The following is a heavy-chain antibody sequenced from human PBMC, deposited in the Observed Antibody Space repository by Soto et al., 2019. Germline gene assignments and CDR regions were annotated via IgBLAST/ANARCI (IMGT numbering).Heavy chain of an antibody. CDR1: GGSISSYY. CDR3: ARDGGDNWNYDRYYYYGMDV. CDR2: IYYSGST. V-gene: IGHV4-59*01. D-gene: IGHD1-7*01. J-gene: IGHJ6*02. Sequence: SETLSLTCTVSGGSISSYYWSWIRQPPGKGLEWIGYIYYSGSTNYNPSLKSRVTISVDTSKNQFFLKLSSVTAADTAVYYCARDGGDNWNYDRYYYYGMDVWGQGTTVTVSS.